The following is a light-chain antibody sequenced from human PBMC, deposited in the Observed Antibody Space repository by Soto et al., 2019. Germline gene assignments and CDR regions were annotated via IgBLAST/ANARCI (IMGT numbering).Light chain of an antibody. J-gene: IGKJ4*01. Sequence: DIVMTQSPDALAVCLGERATINCKSSQTILYSSNNKNYLAWYQQKPGQPPKLLIYWASTRQAGVPDRFSGSGSGTDFTLPITSLQAEDVAVYYCQQHYDTPLTFGGGTKVAIK. V-gene: IGKV4-1*01. CDR3: QQHYDTPLT. CDR1: QTILYSSNNKNY. CDR2: WAS.